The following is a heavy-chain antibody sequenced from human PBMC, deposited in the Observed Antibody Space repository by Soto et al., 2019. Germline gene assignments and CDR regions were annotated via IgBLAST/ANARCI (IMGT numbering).Heavy chain of an antibody. V-gene: IGHV3-23*01. CDR1: GFTFSSYA. CDR2: ISGSGGST. D-gene: IGHD1-26*01. J-gene: IGHJ4*02. CDR3: AKDSYMGSYFLN. Sequence: EVQLLESGGGLVQPGGSLRLSCAASGFTFSSYAMSWVRQAPGKGLEWVSAISGSGGSTYYADSVKGRFTISRDNSKNTLYLQMNSLRAEDTAVYCCAKDSYMGSYFLNWGQGTLVTVSS.